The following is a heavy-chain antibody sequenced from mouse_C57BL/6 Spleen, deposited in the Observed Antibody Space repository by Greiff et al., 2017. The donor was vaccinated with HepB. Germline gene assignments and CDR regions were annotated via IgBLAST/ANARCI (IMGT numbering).Heavy chain of an antibody. J-gene: IGHJ4*01. CDR2: ISYDGSN. CDR3: ARGGNFVTTVVASYYYAMDY. Sequence: ESGPGLVKPSQSLSLTCSVTGYSITSGYYWNWIRQFPGNKLEWMGYISYDGSNNYNPSLKNRISITRDTSKNQFFLKLNSVTTEDTATYYCARGGNFVTTVVASYYYAMDYWGQGTSVTVSS. CDR1: GYSITSGYY. D-gene: IGHD1-1*01. V-gene: IGHV3-6*01.